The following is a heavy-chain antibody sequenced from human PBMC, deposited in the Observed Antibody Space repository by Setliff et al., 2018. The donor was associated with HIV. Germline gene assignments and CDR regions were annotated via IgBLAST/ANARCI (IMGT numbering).Heavy chain of an antibody. J-gene: IGHJ4*02. CDR1: GVSISSGGYY. Sequence: LSLTCSVSGVSISSGGYYWSWIRQVPGKGLEWIGYIYHTGSAYYNPSLKSRVSTSVDTTKNQFSLRLSSVSAADTAVYYCARSLGEIPAARGAVYFDYWGQGTLVTVSS. CDR2: IYHTGSA. V-gene: IGHV4-31*03. CDR3: ARSLGEIPAARGAVYFDY. D-gene: IGHD2-2*01.